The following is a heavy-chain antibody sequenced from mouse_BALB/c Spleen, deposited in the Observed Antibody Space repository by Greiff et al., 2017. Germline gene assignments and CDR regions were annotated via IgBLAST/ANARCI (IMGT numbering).Heavy chain of an antibody. J-gene: IGHJ4*01. CDR2: IYPGDGDT. CDR3: ARWYYGSGGVYAMDY. V-gene: IGHV1-82*01. CDR1: GYAFSSSW. D-gene: IGHD1-1*01. Sequence: VQLQQSGPELVKPGASVKISCKASGYAFSSSWMNWVKQRPGQGLEWIGRIYPGDGDTNYNGKFKGKATLTADKSSSTAYMQLSSLTSVDSAVYFCARWYYGSGGVYAMDYWGQGTSVTVSS.